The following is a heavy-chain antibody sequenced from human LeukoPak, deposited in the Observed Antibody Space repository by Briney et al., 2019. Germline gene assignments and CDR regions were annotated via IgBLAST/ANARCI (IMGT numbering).Heavy chain of an antibody. CDR2: INTDGSTT. J-gene: IGHJ5*02. V-gene: IGHV3-74*03. CDR1: GFTFSSYW. D-gene: IGHD2-8*02. Sequence: GGSLRLSCAASGFTFSSYWMHWVRQAPGKGLVWVSRINTDGSTTAYADSVKGRFTISRDNAKNTLYLEMNSLRAEDTAIYYCSRGKSAGLVNWFDPWGQGTLVTVSS. CDR3: SRGKSAGLVNWFDP.